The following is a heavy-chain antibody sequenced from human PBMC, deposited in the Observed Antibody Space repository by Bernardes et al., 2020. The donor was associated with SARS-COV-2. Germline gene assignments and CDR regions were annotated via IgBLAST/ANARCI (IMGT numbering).Heavy chain of an antibody. V-gene: IGHV4-59*11. D-gene: IGHD2-15*01. CDR2: LYYSGST. CDR3: ARAYCSGASCNYAMDV. J-gene: IGHJ6*02. Sequence: SETLSLTCTVSGGSISSHYWSWIRQPPGKGLEWIGFLYYSGSTNYNPSLKSRVTISEDTSKNQFSLRLSSVTAADAAVYYCARAYCSGASCNYAMDVWGQGTTVTVSS. CDR1: GGSISSHY.